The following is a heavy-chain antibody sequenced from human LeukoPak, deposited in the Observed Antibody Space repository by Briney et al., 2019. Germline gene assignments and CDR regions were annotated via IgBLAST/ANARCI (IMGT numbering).Heavy chain of an antibody. CDR3: ARDIAQYYYDSSGYEISFDY. CDR1: GYTFTSYY. J-gene: IGHJ4*02. V-gene: IGHV1-18*04. CDR2: ISAYNGNT. Sequence: GASVKVSCKASGYTFTSYYMHWVRQAPGQGLEWMGWISAYNGNTNYAQKLQGRVTMTTDTSTSTAYMELRSLRSDDTAVYYCARDIAQYYYDSSGYEISFDYWGQGTLVTVSS. D-gene: IGHD3-22*01.